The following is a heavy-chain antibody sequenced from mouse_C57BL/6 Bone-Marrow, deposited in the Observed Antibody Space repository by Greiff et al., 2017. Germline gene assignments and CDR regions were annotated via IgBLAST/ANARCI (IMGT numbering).Heavy chain of an antibody. CDR2: IHPNSGST. D-gene: IGHD1-1*01. J-gene: IGHJ3*01. CDR1: GYTFNSYW. Sequence: QVQLQQPGAELVKPGASVKLSCKASGYTFNSYWMHWVKQRPGQGLEWIGMIHPNSGSTNYNEKFKSKATLTVDKSSSTAYMQLSSLTSVDSAVYFCARLPDYYGSSFSFAYWGQGTLVTVSA. CDR3: ARLPDYYGSSFSFAY. V-gene: IGHV1-64*01.